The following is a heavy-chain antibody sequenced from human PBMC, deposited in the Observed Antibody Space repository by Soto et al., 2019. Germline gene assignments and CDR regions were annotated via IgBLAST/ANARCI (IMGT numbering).Heavy chain of an antibody. CDR2: ISSSGTTT. D-gene: IGHD3-9*01. CDR1: GFTFRDYY. V-gene: IGHV3-11*01. Sequence: QEQLVESGGGLVKPGGSLRLSCAASGFTFRDYYISWIRQTPGKWLEWISFISSSGTTTNYADSVKGRFTIFRDNPKTSLYLQMNGLRAEDTAVYYCARDILTGYNWFDPWGQGTLVTVSS. CDR3: ARDILTGYNWFDP. J-gene: IGHJ5*02.